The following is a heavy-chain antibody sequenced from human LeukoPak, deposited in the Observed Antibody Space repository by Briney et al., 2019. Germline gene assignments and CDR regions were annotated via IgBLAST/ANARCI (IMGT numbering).Heavy chain of an antibody. CDR1: GFTFSSYA. CDR2: IWYDGSNK. Sequence: GRSLRLSCAASGFTFSSYAMHWVRQAPGKGLEWVAVIWYDGSNKYYADSVKGRFTISRDNSKNTLYLQMNSLRAEDTAVYYCARESSTSRLSFDYWGQGTLVTVSS. J-gene: IGHJ4*02. V-gene: IGHV3-33*08. D-gene: IGHD2-2*01. CDR3: ARESSTSRLSFDY.